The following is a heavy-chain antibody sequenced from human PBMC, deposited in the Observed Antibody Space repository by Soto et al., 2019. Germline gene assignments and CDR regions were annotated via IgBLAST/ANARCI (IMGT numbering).Heavy chain of an antibody. CDR2: IYHSGST. D-gene: IGHD3-22*01. Sequence: PSETLSLTCAVSGGSISSNNWWGWVRQPPGKGVEWIGEIYHSGSTVYNPSLKSRVTISVDKSKNQFSLKLSSVTAADTAVYYCARGADSSGYYVPFDYWGQGTLVTVSS. CDR1: GGSISSNNW. J-gene: IGHJ4*02. CDR3: ARGADSSGYYVPFDY. V-gene: IGHV4-4*02.